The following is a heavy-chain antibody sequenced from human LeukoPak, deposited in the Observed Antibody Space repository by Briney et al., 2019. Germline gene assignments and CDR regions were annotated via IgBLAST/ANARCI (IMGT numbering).Heavy chain of an antibody. J-gene: IGHJ4*02. V-gene: IGHV4-38-2*02. CDR3: ARLGITVAGPYIDY. Sequence: PSETLSLTCTVSDYSINTDYSWGWIRQPPGKGLEWIGSIYYTYYNPSLKSRLTISEDASKNQFSLKLSSVTAADTAVYYCARLGITVAGPYIDYWGQGTLVTVSS. D-gene: IGHD6-19*01. CDR1: DYSINTDYS. CDR2: IYYT.